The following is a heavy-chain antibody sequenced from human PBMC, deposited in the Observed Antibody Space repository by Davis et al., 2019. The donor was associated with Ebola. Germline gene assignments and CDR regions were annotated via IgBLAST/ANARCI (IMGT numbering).Heavy chain of an antibody. CDR3: ANGEDGYNLR. CDR1: GFTFSSYG. Sequence: GESLKISCAASGFTFSSYGMHWVRQAPGKGLEWVAVISYDGSNKYYADSVKGRFTISRDNSKNTLYLQMNSLRAEDTAVYYCANGEDGYNLRWSQGTLVTVSS. D-gene: IGHD5-24*01. CDR2: ISYDGSNK. V-gene: IGHV3-30*18. J-gene: IGHJ4*02.